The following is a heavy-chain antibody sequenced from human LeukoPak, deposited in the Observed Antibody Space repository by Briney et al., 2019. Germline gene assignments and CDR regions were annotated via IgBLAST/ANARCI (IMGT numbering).Heavy chain of an antibody. CDR1: GGSISSYY. Sequence: SETLSLTCTVSGGSISSYYWSWIRQPAGKGLEWIGRIYTSGSTNYNPSLKSRVTISVDTSKNQFSLKLSSVTAADTAVYYCASFYCSSTSCPRRNYYYYMDVWGKGTTVTVSS. CDR3: ASFYCSSTSCPRRNYYYYMDV. J-gene: IGHJ6*03. CDR2: IYTSGST. V-gene: IGHV4-4*07. D-gene: IGHD2-2*01.